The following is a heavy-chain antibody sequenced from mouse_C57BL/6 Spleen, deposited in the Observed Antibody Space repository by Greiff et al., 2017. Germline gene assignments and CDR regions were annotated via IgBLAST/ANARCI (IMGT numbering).Heavy chain of an antibody. V-gene: IGHV5-17*01. D-gene: IGHD1-1*01. J-gene: IGHJ1*03. Sequence: EVKLVESGGGLVKPGGSLKLSCAASGFTFSDYGMHWVRQAPEKGLEWVAYISSGSSTIYYADTVKGRFTISRDNAKNTLFLQMTSLRAEDTAMFYWARGDYYGSSYDWYFDVWGTGTTVTVSS. CDR3: ARGDYYGSSYDWYFDV. CDR2: ISSGSSTI. CDR1: GFTFSDYG.